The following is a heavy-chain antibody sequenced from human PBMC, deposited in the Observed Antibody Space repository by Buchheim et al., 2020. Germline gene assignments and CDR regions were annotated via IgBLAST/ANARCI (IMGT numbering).Heavy chain of an antibody. Sequence: QVQLQESGPGLVKPSQTLSLTCTVSGGSISSGGYYWSWIRQHPGKGLEWIGYIYYSGSTYNPSLKSRVTISVDTSKNQFSLKLSSVTAADTAVYYCAREYYDILTGEREFDYWGQGTL. CDR2: IYYSGST. CDR3: AREYYDILTGEREFDY. J-gene: IGHJ4*02. V-gene: IGHV4-31*03. D-gene: IGHD3-9*01. CDR1: GGSISSGGYY.